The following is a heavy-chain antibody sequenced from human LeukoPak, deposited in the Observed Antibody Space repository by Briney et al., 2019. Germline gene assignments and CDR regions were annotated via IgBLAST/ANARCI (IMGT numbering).Heavy chain of an antibody. Sequence: ASVKLSCKASGHTFSRSYMHWVRQAPGQGLEWMGVINPSGTWTSYAQKFRGRITMTRDMSTSTDYMELRSLGFEDTAVYYCAKDNSVGDIAWWFDPWGQGTLVTVSS. CDR2: INPSGTWT. J-gene: IGHJ5*02. V-gene: IGHV1-46*01. CDR3: AKDNSVGDIAWWFDP. CDR1: GHTFSRSY. D-gene: IGHD1-26*01.